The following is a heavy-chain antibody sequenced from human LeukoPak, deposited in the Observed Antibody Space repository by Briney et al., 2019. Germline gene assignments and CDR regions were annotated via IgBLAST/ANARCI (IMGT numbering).Heavy chain of an antibody. CDR2: IALDGSRK. CDR1: GFTFSHHH. CDR3: ARDQGDASGWFFDY. J-gene: IGHJ4*02. Sequence: PGGSVRLSCAASGFTFSHHHIHWVRQAPGKGLEWVTVIALDGSRKIYADSVKGRFTISRDNSKNTVSLQMNSLGVEDTAVYYCARDQGDASGWFFDYWGQGARVIVSS. V-gene: IGHV3-30*03. D-gene: IGHD6-19*01.